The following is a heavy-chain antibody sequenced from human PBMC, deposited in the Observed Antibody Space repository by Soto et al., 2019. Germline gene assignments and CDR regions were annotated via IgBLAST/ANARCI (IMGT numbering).Heavy chain of an antibody. J-gene: IGHJ6*02. Sequence: GASVRVSCKASGYTFTGYYMHWVRQAPGQGLEWMGWINPNSGGTNYAQKFQGWVTMTRDTSISTAYMELSRLRSDDTAVYYCARGSGWAGYYYGMDVWGQGTTVTVSS. D-gene: IGHD6-19*01. CDR3: ARGSGWAGYYYGMDV. CDR2: INPNSGGT. CDR1: GYTFTGYY. V-gene: IGHV1-2*04.